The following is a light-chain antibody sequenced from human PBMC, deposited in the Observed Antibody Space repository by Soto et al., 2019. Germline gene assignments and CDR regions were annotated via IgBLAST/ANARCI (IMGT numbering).Light chain of an antibody. CDR3: QQYNSYPWT. Sequence: DIQMTQSPSTLSASVGDRVTINCRASQSISSWLAWYQQKPGKAPKLLIYKASSLESGVPSRFSGSGSGTEFTLTISSLQPDDFATSYCQQYNSYPWTFGQGTKVEIK. J-gene: IGKJ1*01. V-gene: IGKV1-5*03. CDR2: KAS. CDR1: QSISSW.